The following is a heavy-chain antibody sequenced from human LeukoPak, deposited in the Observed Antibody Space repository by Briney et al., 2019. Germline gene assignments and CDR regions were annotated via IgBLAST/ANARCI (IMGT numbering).Heavy chain of an antibody. D-gene: IGHD2-15*01. CDR2: IYYSGSTNGST. J-gene: IGHJ4*02. Sequence: RPSETLSLTCTVSGGSFSTYYWSWIRQPPGKGLEWIGYIYYSGSTNGSTNYNPSLKSRVTISIDTSKNQFSLKLSSVTAADTAVYYCARERTPGSGLDYWGQGTLVTVSS. V-gene: IGHV4-59*01. CDR3: ARERTPGSGLDY. CDR1: GGSFSTYY.